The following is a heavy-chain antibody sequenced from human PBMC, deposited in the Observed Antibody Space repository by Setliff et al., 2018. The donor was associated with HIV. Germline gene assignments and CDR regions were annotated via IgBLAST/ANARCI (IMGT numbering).Heavy chain of an antibody. J-gene: IGHJ4*02. Sequence: PSETLSLTCAVSGDSITNSMHYWSWIRQPPGKGLEFIGSIHYNDGKTYYNPSLQSRVTVSVDTSKPQFSLKMNSVTAADTAVYYCAITIVGVTTEMYWGQGTLVTVSS. V-gene: IGHV4-39*07. CDR3: AITIVGVTTEMY. D-gene: IGHD2-21*02. CDR2: IHYNDGKT. CDR1: GDSITNSMHY.